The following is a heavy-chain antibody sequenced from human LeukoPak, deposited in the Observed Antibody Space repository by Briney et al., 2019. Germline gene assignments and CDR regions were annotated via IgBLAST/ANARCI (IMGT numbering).Heavy chain of an antibody. V-gene: IGHV3-53*01. CDR2: IYSGGST. CDR3: AREDYSGAFDI. CDR1: GFTVSSNY. Sequence: PGGSLRLSCAASGFTVSSNYMSWVRQAPGKGLEWVSVIYSGGSTYYADSVKGRFTISRDNSKNTLYLQMDSLRAEDTAVYYCAREDYSGAFDIWGQGTMVTVSS. D-gene: IGHD2-21*01. J-gene: IGHJ3*02.